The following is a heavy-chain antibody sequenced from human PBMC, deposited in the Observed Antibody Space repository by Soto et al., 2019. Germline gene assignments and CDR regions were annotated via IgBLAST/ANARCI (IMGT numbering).Heavy chain of an antibody. J-gene: IGHJ4*02. CDR2: IIPIFGTA. CDR1: GGTFSSYA. V-gene: IGHV1-69*13. D-gene: IGHD6-13*01. Sequence: SVKVSCKASGGTFSSYAISWVRQAPGQGLEWMGGIIPIFGTANYAQKFQGRVTMTADESTSTAYMELRSLRFDDTAVYYCARPRYSSSWYATVFDYWGQGTLVTVSS. CDR3: ARPRYSSSWYATVFDY.